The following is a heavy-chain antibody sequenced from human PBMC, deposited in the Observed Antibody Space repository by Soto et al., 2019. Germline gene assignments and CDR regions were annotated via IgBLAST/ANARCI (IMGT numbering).Heavy chain of an antibody. CDR3: ARGKRIAAAVAWFDP. J-gene: IGHJ5*02. V-gene: IGHV4-31*03. Sequence: SETLSLTCTVSGGSIGSGGYYWSWIRQHPGKGLEWIGYIYYSGSTYYNPSLKSRVTISVDTSKNQFSLKLSSVTAADTAVYYCARGKRIAAAVAWFDPWGQGTLVTVSS. CDR1: GGSIGSGGYY. CDR2: IYYSGST. D-gene: IGHD6-13*01.